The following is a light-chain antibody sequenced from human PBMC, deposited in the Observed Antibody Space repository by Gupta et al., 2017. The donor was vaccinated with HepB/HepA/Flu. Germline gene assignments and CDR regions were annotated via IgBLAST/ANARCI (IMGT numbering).Light chain of an antibody. CDR2: AVS. J-gene: IGLJ2*01. CDR1: SSDVGGYNY. Sequence: QSALTQPASVSGSPGQSITISCTGTSSDVGGYNYVSWYQQHPGKDPKLIIYAVSRRPSGVASRFSGSKSGNTASLTVSGRQAEDEADYYCSSYSSRSIPVFGGGAKLTVL. V-gene: IGLV2-14*01. CDR3: SSYSSRSIPV.